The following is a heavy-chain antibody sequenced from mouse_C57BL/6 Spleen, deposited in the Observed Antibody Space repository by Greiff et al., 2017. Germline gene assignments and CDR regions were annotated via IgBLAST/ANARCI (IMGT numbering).Heavy chain of an antibody. V-gene: IGHV1-19*01. Sequence: VQLKQSGPVLVKPGASVKMSCKASGYTFTDYCMNWVKQSHGKSLEWIGVINPYNGGTSYNQKFKGKATLTVDKSSSTAYMELNSLTSEDSAVYYCAREDSSGWFAYWGQGTLVTVSA. J-gene: IGHJ3*01. CDR3: AREDSSGWFAY. CDR2: INPYNGGT. D-gene: IGHD3-2*02. CDR1: GYTFTDYC.